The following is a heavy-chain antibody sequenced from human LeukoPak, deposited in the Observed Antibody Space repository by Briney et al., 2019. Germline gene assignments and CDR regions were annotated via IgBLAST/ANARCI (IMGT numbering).Heavy chain of an antibody. D-gene: IGHD4-17*01. V-gene: IGHV1-2*02. CDR3: ARTKRGYDYGDYRFDP. Sequence: ASVKVSCKASGYTFTGYYMHWVRQAPGQGLEWMGWINPNSGGTNYAQKFQGRVTMTRDTSISTAYMELSRLRPDDTAVYYCARTKRGYDYGDYRFDPWGQGTLVTVSS. CDR1: GYTFTGYY. CDR2: INPNSGGT. J-gene: IGHJ5*02.